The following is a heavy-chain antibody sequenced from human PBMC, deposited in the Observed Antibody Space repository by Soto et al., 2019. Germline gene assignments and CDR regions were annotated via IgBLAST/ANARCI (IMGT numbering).Heavy chain of an antibody. J-gene: IGHJ4*02. CDR3: AREGGESSDGLYYFDS. CDR2: IYYSGNT. V-gene: IGHV4-30-4*02. D-gene: IGHD3-16*01. Sequence: SDTLCLTCPFSGGSTSGDNYWSWIRPPPGKGLEWIGHIYYSGNTDYNPSLKSRLAISIDTSKNQFSLKLSSVTAADTAVYFCAREGGESSDGLYYFDSWGQGSLVTVSS. CDR1: GGSTSGDNY.